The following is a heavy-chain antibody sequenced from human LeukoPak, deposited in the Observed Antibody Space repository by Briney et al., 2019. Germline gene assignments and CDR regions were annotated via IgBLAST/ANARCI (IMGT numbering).Heavy chain of an antibody. J-gene: IGHJ4*02. Sequence: PGGSLRLSCAASGFIFSSYWMSWVRQAPGKGLEWVANIKQDGSEKYYVDSVKGRFTISRDNAKNSLYLQMNSLRAEDTAVYYCARGYWNYVGWRQGTLVTVSS. V-gene: IGHV3-7*01. CDR2: IKQDGSEK. CDR1: GFIFSSYW. CDR3: ARGYWNYVG. D-gene: IGHD1-7*01.